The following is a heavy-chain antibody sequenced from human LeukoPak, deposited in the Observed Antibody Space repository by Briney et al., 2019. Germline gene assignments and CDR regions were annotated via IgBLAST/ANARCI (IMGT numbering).Heavy chain of an antibody. CDR3: ARDTGGNSGSYFYYYYYMDV. V-gene: IGHV1-18*01. Sequence: ASVKVSCKASGYTFTSYGISWVRQAPGQGLEWMGWISAYNGNTNYAQKLQGGVTMTTDTSTSTAYMELRSLRSDDTAVYYCARDTGGNSGSYFYYYYYMDVWGKGTTVTVSS. CDR1: GYTFTSYG. J-gene: IGHJ6*03. D-gene: IGHD1-26*01. CDR2: ISAYNGNT.